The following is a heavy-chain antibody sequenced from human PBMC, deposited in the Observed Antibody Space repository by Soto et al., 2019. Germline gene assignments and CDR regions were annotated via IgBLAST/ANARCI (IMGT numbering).Heavy chain of an antibody. J-gene: IGHJ6*02. D-gene: IGHD5-12*01. CDR2: ISSSTSYI. CDR3: ARNFSTTRGGTEV. Sequence: GGSRRLSCAASGFTFSSYSMNWVRQAPGKGLEWVSSISSSTSYIYYADSVKGGFTISRDNAKNSLYLQMNSLRAEDTAVYYCARNFSTTRGGTEVWGQGTTVTVS. V-gene: IGHV3-21*01. CDR1: GFTFSSYS.